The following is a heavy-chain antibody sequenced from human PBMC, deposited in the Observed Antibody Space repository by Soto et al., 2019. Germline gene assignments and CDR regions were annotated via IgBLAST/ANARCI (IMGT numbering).Heavy chain of an antibody. CDR1: GFTYGAYE. CDR3: ARDLRTLDRGVTYGMDV. D-gene: IGHD3-10*01. V-gene: IGHV3-48*03. CDR2: ISSSGSIR. Sequence: EVQLVESGGGLVQPGGSLRLSCAVSGFTYGAYEMNWVRQAPGKGLEWVAYISSSGSIRYYADSVQGRFTISRENANNSLYVQMNSLRAEDTAVYYCARDLRTLDRGVTYGMDVWGQGATVTVSS. J-gene: IGHJ6*02.